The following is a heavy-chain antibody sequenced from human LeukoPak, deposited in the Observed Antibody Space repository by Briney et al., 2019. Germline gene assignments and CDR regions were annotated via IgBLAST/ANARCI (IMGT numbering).Heavy chain of an antibody. V-gene: IGHV1-69*06. CDR3: ARGAYYYDSSGYKFAGFDY. CDR1: GYTFTSYG. CDR2: IIPIFGTA. J-gene: IGHJ4*02. D-gene: IGHD3-22*01. Sequence: SVKVSCKASGYTFTSYGISWVRQAPGQGLEWMGGIIPIFGTANYAQKFQGRVTITADKSTSTAYMELSSLRSEDTAVYYCARGAYYYDSSGYKFAGFDYWGQGTLVTVSS.